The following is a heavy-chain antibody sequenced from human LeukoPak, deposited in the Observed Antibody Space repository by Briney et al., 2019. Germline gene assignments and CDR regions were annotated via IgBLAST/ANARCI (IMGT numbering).Heavy chain of an antibody. CDR3: ARVGEYGSGSYYSY. Sequence: GGSLRLSCVDSGLTFSTYWMSWLRQAPGKGLEWVANINQDGSEEYYVDSVKGRFAISRDNAKNSLYLQMNGLRAEDTAVYHCARVGEYGSGSYYSYWGQGILVIVSS. V-gene: IGHV3-7*05. J-gene: IGHJ4*02. CDR1: GLTFSTYW. CDR2: INQDGSEE. D-gene: IGHD3-10*01.